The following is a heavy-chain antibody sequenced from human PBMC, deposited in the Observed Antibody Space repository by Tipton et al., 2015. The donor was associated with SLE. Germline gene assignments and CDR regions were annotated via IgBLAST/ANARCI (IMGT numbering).Heavy chain of an antibody. CDR1: GFTFSSYA. D-gene: IGHD6-19*01. Sequence: GSLRLSCAASGFTFSSYAMSWVRQAPGKGLEWVSAISGSGGSTYYADSVKGRFTISRDNSKNTLYLQMNSLRAEDTAVYYCAKDHDEQWLVQDLDYWGQGTLVTVSS. V-gene: IGHV3-23*01. J-gene: IGHJ4*02. CDR3: AKDHDEQWLVQDLDY. CDR2: ISGSGGST.